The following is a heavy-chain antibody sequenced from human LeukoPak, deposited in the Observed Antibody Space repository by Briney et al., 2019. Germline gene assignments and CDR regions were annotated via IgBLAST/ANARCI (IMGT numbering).Heavy chain of an antibody. Sequence: ASVTVSCMASGYTFTSYGISWVRQAPGQGLEWMRWISAYNGNTSYAQKLQGRVTMTTDTSTSTAYMELRSLRSDDTAVYYCARGDYYDSSGAPDYWGQGTLVTVSS. CDR1: GYTFTSYG. J-gene: IGHJ4*02. CDR2: ISAYNGNT. V-gene: IGHV1-18*01. D-gene: IGHD3-22*01. CDR3: ARGDYYDSSGAPDY.